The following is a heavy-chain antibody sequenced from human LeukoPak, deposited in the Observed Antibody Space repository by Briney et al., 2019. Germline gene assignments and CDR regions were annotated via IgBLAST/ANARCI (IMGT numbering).Heavy chain of an antibody. CDR3: ARVNFGVPAGAFDY. CDR1: GYTSTIYY. V-gene: IGHV1-46*01. D-gene: IGHD2-2*01. Sequence: ASVKVSCKASGYTSTIYYMHWVRQPPGQGLERMGIINPSGGSTSYAHKFHGRVTMTRDSATSTVYMELSSLRSEETGVYFCARVNFGVPAGAFDYWGQGTLVTASS. J-gene: IGHJ4*02. CDR2: INPSGGST.